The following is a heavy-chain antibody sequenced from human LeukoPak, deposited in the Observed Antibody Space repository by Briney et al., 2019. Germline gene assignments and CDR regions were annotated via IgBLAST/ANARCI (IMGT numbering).Heavy chain of an antibody. CDR3: ARGGYYGSGNDFRFDP. D-gene: IGHD3-10*01. V-gene: IGHV4-59*01. Sequence: SETLSLTCAVYGGSFSGYYWSWIRQPPGKGLEWIGYIYYSGSTNYKPSLKSRVTISVDTSKNQFSLKLSSVTAADTAVYYCARGGYYGSGNDFRFDPWGQGTLVTVSS. CDR1: GGSFSGYY. J-gene: IGHJ5*02. CDR2: IYYSGST.